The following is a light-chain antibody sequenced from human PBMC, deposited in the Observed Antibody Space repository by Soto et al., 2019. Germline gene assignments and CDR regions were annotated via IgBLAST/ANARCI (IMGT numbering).Light chain of an antibody. Sequence: QSLLTQPPSSSGTPGQRVTISASGSSSNIGSNPVSWYQQRPGTAPKLLIYDNDERPSGVPVRFSGSKSATSASLAISGLQSEDEGDYYCATWDDSRNGYVFGPGTKVTVL. CDR3: ATWDDSRNGYV. J-gene: IGLJ1*01. CDR2: DND. CDR1: SSNIGSNP. V-gene: IGLV1-44*01.